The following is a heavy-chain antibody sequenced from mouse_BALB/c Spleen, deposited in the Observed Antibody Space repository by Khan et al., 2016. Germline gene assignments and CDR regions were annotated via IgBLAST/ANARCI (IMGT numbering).Heavy chain of an antibody. J-gene: IGHJ2*01. CDR3: ARTDRRGYFDY. CDR2: ILPGSGST. CDR1: GYTFSSYW. Sequence: QMQLQQSGAELMKPGASVKISCKATGYTFSSYWIEWVKQRPGHGLEWIGEILPGSGSTNYNGKFRGKATFTADTSSNTAYMQLSSLTSEDSAVHYCARTDRRGYFDYWGQGTTLTVSS. V-gene: IGHV1-9*01.